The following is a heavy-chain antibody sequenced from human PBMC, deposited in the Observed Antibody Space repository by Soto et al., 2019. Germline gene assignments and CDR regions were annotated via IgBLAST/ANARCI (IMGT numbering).Heavy chain of an antibody. Sequence: ASVKVSCKASGYTFTSYGISWVRQAPGQGLEWMGWISAYNGNTNYAQKLQGRVTMTTDTSTSTAYMELRSLRSDDTAVYYCARDFKPYCSGGSCLLQHWGQGTLVTVSS. CDR1: GYTFTSYG. J-gene: IGHJ1*01. V-gene: IGHV1-18*01. D-gene: IGHD2-15*01. CDR2: ISAYNGNT. CDR3: ARDFKPYCSGGSCLLQH.